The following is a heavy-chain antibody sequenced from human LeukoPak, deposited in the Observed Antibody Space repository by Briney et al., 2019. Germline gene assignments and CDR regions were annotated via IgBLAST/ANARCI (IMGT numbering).Heavy chain of an antibody. CDR3: AKDIHDFWSGYYGY. J-gene: IGHJ4*02. CDR2: ISGSGGST. V-gene: IGHV3-23*01. CDR1: GFTFSSYW. D-gene: IGHD3-3*01. Sequence: GGSLRLSCAASGFTFSSYWMSWVRQAPGKGLEWVSAISGSGGSTYYADSVKGRFTISRDNSKNTLYLQMNSLRAEDTAVYYCAKDIHDFWSGYYGYWGQGTLVTVSS.